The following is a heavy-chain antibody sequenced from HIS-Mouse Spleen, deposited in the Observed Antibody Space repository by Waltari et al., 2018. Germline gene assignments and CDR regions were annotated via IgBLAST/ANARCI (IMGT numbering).Heavy chain of an antibody. CDR1: GGSTSIISYY. J-gene: IGHJ2*01. CDR2: IYYSGST. D-gene: IGHD6-13*01. CDR3: AREIPYSSSWYDWYFDL. Sequence: QLQLQESGPGLVKPSETLSLTCTGSGGSTSIISYYCGWIRQPPGKGLEWIGSIYYSGSTYYNPSLKSRVTISVDTSKNQFSLKLSSVTAADTAVYYCAREIPYSSSWYDWYFDLWGRGTLVTVSS. V-gene: IGHV4-39*07.